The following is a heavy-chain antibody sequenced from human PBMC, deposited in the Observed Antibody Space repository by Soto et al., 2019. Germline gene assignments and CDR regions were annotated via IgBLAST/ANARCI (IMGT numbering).Heavy chain of an antibody. D-gene: IGHD6-6*01. V-gene: IGHV4-30-4*01. CDR3: ARGRPHYYYGMDV. Sequence: SETLSLTCTVSGGSISSGDYYWSWIRQPPGKGLEWIGYIYYSGSTYYNPSLKSRVTISVDTSKNQFSLKLSSVTAADTAVYYCARGRPHYYYGMDVWGQGTTVTVSS. J-gene: IGHJ6*02. CDR2: IYYSGST. CDR1: GGSISSGDYY.